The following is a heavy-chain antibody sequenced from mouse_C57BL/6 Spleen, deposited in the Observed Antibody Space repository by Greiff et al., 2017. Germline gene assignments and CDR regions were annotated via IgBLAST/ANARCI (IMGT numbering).Heavy chain of an antibody. CDR2: INPNNGGT. J-gene: IGHJ1*03. Sequence: VQLQQSGPELVKPGASVKIPCKASGYTFTDYNMDWVKQSHGKSLEWIGDINPNNGGTIYNQKFKGKATLTVDKSSSTAYMELRSLTSEDTAVYYCARSPYYGSSYDWDFDVWGTGTTVTVSS. CDR1: GYTFTDYN. V-gene: IGHV1-18*01. D-gene: IGHD1-1*01. CDR3: ARSPYYGSSYDWDFDV.